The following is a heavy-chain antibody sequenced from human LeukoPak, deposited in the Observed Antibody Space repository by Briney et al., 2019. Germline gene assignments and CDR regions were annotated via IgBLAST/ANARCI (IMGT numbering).Heavy chain of an antibody. V-gene: IGHV4-30-4*01. CDR3: ASLRRAYYYGSGSPRRGFDP. CDR2: IYYSGST. D-gene: IGHD3-10*01. CDR1: GGSISSGDYY. J-gene: IGHJ5*02. Sequence: PSETLSLTCTVSGGSISSGDYYWGWIRQPPGKGLEWIGYIYYSGSTYYNPSLKSRVTISVDTSKNQFSLKLSPVTAADTAVYYCASLRRAYYYGSGSPRRGFDPWGQGTLVTVSS.